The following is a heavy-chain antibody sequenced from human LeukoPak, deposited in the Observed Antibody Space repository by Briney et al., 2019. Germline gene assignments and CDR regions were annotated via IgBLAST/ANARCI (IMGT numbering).Heavy chain of an antibody. CDR2: AYFNGIT. V-gene: IGHV4-59*11. Sequence: PSATLSLTCTVSGVSITSHCWSWIRRSPGQGLEWIGYAYFNGITNYNPSLKSRVTISVDTSKNQFSLRLSSVTAADTAVYYCARDEGSPGALDHWGQGTLVTVSS. CDR3: ARDEGSPGALDH. J-gene: IGHJ4*02. CDR1: GVSITSHC. D-gene: IGHD3-10*01.